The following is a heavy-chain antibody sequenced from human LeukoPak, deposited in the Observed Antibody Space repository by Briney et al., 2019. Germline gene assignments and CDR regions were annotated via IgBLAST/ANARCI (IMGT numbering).Heavy chain of an antibody. CDR3: ARERRYYDFWSGSPRADAFDI. CDR2: IYTSGST. V-gene: IGHV4-61*02. D-gene: IGHD3-3*01. J-gene: IGHJ3*02. Sequence: SQTLSLTCTVSGGSISSGSYYWSWIRQPAGKGLEWIGRIYTSGSTNYNPSLKSRVTISVDTSKNQFSLKMTSVTAADTAVYYCARERRYYDFWSGSPRADAFDIWGQGTTVTVSS. CDR1: GGSISSGSYY.